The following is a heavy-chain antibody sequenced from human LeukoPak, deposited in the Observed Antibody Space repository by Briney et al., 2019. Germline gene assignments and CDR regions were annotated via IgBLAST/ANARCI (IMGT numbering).Heavy chain of an antibody. CDR1: GFTFSSYA. J-gene: IGHJ4*02. CDR3: ARDPRRGLSGERKWDYYFDY. Sequence: PGGSLRLSCAASGFTFSSYAMHWVRQAPGKGLEWVAVISYDGSNKYYADSVKGRFTISRDNSKNTLYLQMNSLKAEDTAVYYCARDPRRGLSGERKWDYYFDYWGQGTLVTVSS. D-gene: IGHD3-10*01. V-gene: IGHV3-30-3*01. CDR2: ISYDGSNK.